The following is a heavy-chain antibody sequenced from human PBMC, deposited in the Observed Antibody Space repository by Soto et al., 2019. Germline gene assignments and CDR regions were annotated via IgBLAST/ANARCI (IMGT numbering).Heavy chain of an antibody. V-gene: IGHV1-69*02. CDR3: TIGSWSGEVFDI. CDR1: GGTFSTYS. CDR2: IIPMLGIA. J-gene: IGHJ3*02. D-gene: IGHD2-21*01. Sequence: QVQLVQSGAEVKKPGSSVKVSCKDSGGTFSTYSMFGVRQAPGQGLEWMGRIIPMLGIANHAQRFQDRVTITADKSTATAHMELSSLRSEDTALYYCTIGSWSGEVFDIWGQGTMVTVSS.